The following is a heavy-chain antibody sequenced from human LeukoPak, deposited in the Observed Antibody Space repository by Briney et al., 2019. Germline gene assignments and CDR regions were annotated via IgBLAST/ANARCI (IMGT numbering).Heavy chain of an antibody. D-gene: IGHD6-19*01. CDR2: VYYSGNT. Sequence: PSETLSLTCTVSGVSTSSYYWSWIRQPPGQGLEWIGYVYYSGNTNYSPSLKRRVTISIDTSRNQFALRLSAVTAADTAVYYCARVGSGCFDSWGQGTLVTVPS. CDR1: GVSTSSYY. V-gene: IGHV4-59*01. CDR3: ARVGSGCFDS. J-gene: IGHJ4*02.